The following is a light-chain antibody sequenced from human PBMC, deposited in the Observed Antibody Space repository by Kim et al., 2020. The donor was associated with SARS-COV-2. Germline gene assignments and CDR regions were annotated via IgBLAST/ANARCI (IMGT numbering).Light chain of an antibody. Sequence: EIVMTQSPATLSVSPGERATLSCRASQSVSSNLAWYQQKPGQAPRLVLYGASTRATAIPGRFSGSGCGTEFTLTISSLQSEDFALYYCQQYNDWPRTFGQGTKVDIK. J-gene: IGKJ1*01. CDR2: GAS. CDR1: QSVSSN. CDR3: QQYNDWPRT. V-gene: IGKV3-15*01.